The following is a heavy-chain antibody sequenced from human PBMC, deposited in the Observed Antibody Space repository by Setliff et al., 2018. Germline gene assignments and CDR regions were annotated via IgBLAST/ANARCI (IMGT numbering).Heavy chain of an antibody. CDR1: GYTLTELS. CDR2: FDPEDGET. D-gene: IGHD3-16*01. J-gene: IGHJ3*02. V-gene: IGHV1-24*01. Sequence: AAVKVSCKVSGYTLTELSRHWVRQAHGKGLEWMGGFDPEDGETIYAQKFQGRVTMTEDTSTYTAYMELGRLRSDDTAVYFCARDGGGDSDAFDIWGQGTMVTVSS. CDR3: ARDGGGDSDAFDI.